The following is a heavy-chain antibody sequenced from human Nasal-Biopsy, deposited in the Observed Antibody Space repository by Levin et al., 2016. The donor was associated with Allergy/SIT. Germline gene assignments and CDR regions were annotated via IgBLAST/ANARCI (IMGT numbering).Heavy chain of an antibody. V-gene: IGHV3-30*18. CDR1: KFSLNDYG. CDR3: ANKLGV. Sequence: GESLKISCAASKFSLNDYGMHWVRQAPGKGLEWVAVLSPDGNNVDYVDAVKGRFTISRDKARKTLYLQMNSLRTDDTAVYYCANKLGVWGRGTTVTVSS. CDR2: LSPDGNNV. J-gene: IGHJ6*02.